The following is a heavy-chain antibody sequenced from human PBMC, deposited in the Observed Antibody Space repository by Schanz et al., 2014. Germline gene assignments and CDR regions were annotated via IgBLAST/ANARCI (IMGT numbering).Heavy chain of an antibody. V-gene: IGHV3-7*01. D-gene: IGHD1-26*01. CDR3: AREAKWGQWYFDL. CDR1: GFSFSDYW. CDR2: IKKDGSEN. J-gene: IGHJ2*01. Sequence: EVQLVESGGGLIQPGGSVRLSCEGSGFSFSDYWMGWVRQAPGKGLEWVANIKKDGSENYYADSVKGRFIISRDNSENTVYLEFHSLRSEDTALYYCAREAKWGQWYFDLWGRGSLVTVSS.